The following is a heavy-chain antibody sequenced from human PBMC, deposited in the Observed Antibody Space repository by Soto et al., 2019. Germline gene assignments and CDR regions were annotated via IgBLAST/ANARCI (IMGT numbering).Heavy chain of an antibody. CDR3: AKGVGVRNYYYGMDV. J-gene: IGHJ6*02. CDR1: GFTFSSYG. D-gene: IGHD1-1*01. Sequence: GGSLRLSCAASGFTFSSYGMHWVRQAPGKGLEWVAVISYDGSNKYYADSVKGRFTISRDNSKNTLYLQMNSLRAEDTAVYYCAKGVGVRNYYYGMDVWGQGTTVTVSS. V-gene: IGHV3-30*18. CDR2: ISYDGSNK.